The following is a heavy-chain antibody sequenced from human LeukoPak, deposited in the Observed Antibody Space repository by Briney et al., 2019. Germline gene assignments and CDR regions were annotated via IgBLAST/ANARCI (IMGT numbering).Heavy chain of an antibody. D-gene: IGHD3-22*01. CDR3: ARWEDSSGYFGY. J-gene: IGHJ4*02. CDR1: GFTFSSYG. CDR2: IWYDGSNK. Sequence: GGSLRLSCAASGFTFSSYGMHWVRQAPGKGLEWVAVIWYDGSNKYYADSVKGRFTISRDNSKNTLYLQMNSLRAEDTAVYYCARWEDSSGYFGYWGQGTLVTVSS. V-gene: IGHV3-33*01.